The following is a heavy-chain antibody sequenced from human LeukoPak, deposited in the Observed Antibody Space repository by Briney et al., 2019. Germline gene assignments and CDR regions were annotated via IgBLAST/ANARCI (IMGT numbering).Heavy chain of an antibody. V-gene: IGHV3-23*01. CDR2: ISDSGGST. D-gene: IGHD3-10*01. CDR3: AKVPYSDYGSGRPPFMDV. CDR1: GFTFSKYA. J-gene: IGHJ6*02. Sequence: PGGSLTLSCPASGFTFSKYAMSWVRQAPGKGLEWVSTISDSGGSTYYADSVKGRFTISRDNSKNTLYLQMNSLRAEDTAIHYCAKVPYSDYGSGRPPFMDVWGQGTTVAVSS.